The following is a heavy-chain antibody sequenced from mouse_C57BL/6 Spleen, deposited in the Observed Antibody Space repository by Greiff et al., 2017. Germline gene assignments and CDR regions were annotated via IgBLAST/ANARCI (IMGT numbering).Heavy chain of an antibody. CDR1: GFSLTSYG. D-gene: IGHD2-1*01. V-gene: IGHV2-6*03. CDR3: ASNYEGYYAMDY. CDR2: IWSDGST. J-gene: IGHJ4*01. Sequence: VKLQESGPGLVAPSQSLSITCTVSGFSLTSYGVHWVRQPPGKGLEWLVVIWSDGSTTYNSALKSRLSISKDNSKSQVFLKMNSLQTDDTAMYYCASNYEGYYAMDYWGQGTSVTVSS.